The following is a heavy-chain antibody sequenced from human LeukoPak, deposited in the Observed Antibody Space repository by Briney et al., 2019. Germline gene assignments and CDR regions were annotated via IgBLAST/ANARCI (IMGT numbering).Heavy chain of an antibody. J-gene: IGHJ5*02. Sequence: ASVKLSCKASGGTFSSYAISWVRQAPGQGLEWMGGIIPIFGTANYAQKFQGRVTITADESTSTAYMELSSLRSEDTAVYYCARDLGGYYQFDNWFDPWGQGTLVTVSS. CDR3: ARDLGGYYQFDNWFDP. CDR2: IIPIFGTA. CDR1: GGTFSSYA. D-gene: IGHD3-22*01. V-gene: IGHV1-69*13.